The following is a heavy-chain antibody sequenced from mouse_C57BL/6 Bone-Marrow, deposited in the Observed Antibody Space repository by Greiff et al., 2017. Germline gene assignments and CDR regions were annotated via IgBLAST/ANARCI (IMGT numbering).Heavy chain of an antibody. CDR1: GYTFTSYW. V-gene: IGHV1-5*01. J-gene: IGHJ2*01. Sequence: EVQGVESGTVLARPGASVKMSCTTSGYTFTSYWMHWVKQRPGQGLEWIGAIYPGNSDTGYNQKVKGKANLTAVTSDSTAYVEHSSLTHGDSAVSYYTCAPGYWGQGTTLTVSS. CDR3: TCAPGY. CDR2: IYPGNSDT.